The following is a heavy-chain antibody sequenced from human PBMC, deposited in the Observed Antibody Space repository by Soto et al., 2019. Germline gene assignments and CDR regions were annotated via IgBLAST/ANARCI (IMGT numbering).Heavy chain of an antibody. J-gene: IGHJ6*02. V-gene: IGHV2-5*01. CDR1: GFSLSTSGVG. CDR2: IYWNDDK. CDR3: APRRVSDFNYGMDV. Sequence: QITLKESGPTLVKPTQTLTLTCTFSGFSLSTSGVGVGWIRQPPGKALEWLALIYWNDDKRYSPSLKSRLTITKDPAKNQVVLTMTNMDHVDTATYYCAPRRVSDFNYGMDVWGQGTTVTVSS.